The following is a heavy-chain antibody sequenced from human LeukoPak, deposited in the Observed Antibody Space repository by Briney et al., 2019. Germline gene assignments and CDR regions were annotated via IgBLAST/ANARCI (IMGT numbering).Heavy chain of an antibody. D-gene: IGHD2-8*01. Sequence: SEPLSLTCAVSGGSIGTDNWWTWVRQPPGKGLEWIGEIHHSGSTNYNPSLSSRVIMALDTSKNHLSLNLTSVTAADTAVYYCSRENGAFSPFGYWGQGTLVTVPS. CDR3: SRENGAFSPFGY. CDR2: IHHSGST. J-gene: IGHJ4*02. V-gene: IGHV4-4*02. CDR1: GGSIGTDNW.